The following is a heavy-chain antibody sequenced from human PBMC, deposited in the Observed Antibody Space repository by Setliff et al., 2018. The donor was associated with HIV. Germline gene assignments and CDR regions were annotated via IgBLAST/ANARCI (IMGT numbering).Heavy chain of an antibody. CDR1: GFIFTSYA. J-gene: IGHJ4*02. Sequence: GESLKISCAASGFIFTSYAMSWVRQAPGKGLEWVSGISGSGYTTYYADSVKGRFTISRDNFKNTLYLQMNSLRAEDTAVYYCARDSPQVRIAVTGTTGHDYWGQGTLVTVSS. CDR3: ARDSPQVRIAVTGTTGHDY. V-gene: IGHV3-23*01. CDR2: ISGSGYTT. D-gene: IGHD6-19*01.